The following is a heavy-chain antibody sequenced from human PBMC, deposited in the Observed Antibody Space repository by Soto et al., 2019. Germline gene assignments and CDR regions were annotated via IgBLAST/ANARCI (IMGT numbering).Heavy chain of an antibody. CDR2: ITAYNGNT. D-gene: IGHD5-18*01. Sequence: QVQLVQSGAEVKKPGASVKVSCKASGYTFTSYGISWVRQAPGQGLEWMGWITAYNGNTNYAQKLQGRVTMTTDTSTSTVYMELRSLRSDDTSVYYCAKRRGYSNGEFAYLGQGTLVTVSS. CDR1: GYTFTSYG. V-gene: IGHV1-18*01. CDR3: AKRRGYSNGEFAY. J-gene: IGHJ4*02.